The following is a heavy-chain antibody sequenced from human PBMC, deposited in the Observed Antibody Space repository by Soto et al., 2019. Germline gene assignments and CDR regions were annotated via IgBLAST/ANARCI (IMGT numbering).Heavy chain of an antibody. CDR1: GGSLSGFY. Sequence: QVQLQQWGAGLLKPSETLSLNCAVNGGSLSGFYWSWIRQPPGRGLEWIGEVDYSAGTHYNPSLRSRVTICLDTSKNHFSVTLKSVTAADPGLYYCARGPAAPFCSGGSGPDYWGQGTAVTVST. CDR2: VDYSAGT. CDR3: ARGPAAPFCSGGSGPDY. J-gene: IGHJ4*02. V-gene: IGHV4-34*01. D-gene: IGHD2-15*01.